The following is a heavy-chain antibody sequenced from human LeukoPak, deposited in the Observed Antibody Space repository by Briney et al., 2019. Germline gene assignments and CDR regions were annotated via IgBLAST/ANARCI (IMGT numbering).Heavy chain of an antibody. V-gene: IGHV3-13*01. Sequence: LEWVSSIASTCDTYYAPSVKRRFTISRENAKNSLYLQMNSLRGGHTAIYHCVRGGEIGLDYWGQGALITVSS. CDR2: IASTCDT. J-gene: IGHJ4*02. D-gene: IGHD3-16*01. CDR3: VRGGEIGLDY.